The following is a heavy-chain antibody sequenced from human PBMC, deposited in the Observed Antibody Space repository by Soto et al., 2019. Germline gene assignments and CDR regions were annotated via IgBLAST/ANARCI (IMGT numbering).Heavy chain of an antibody. Sequence: PGGSLRLSCSASGFTFSSYAMHWVRQAPGKGLEYVSAISSNGGSTYYADSVKGRFTISRDNSKNTLYLQMSSLRAEDTAVYYCVKGGYCSGGSCYRDGFDPWGQGTLVTVSS. V-gene: IGHV3-64D*06. D-gene: IGHD2-15*01. CDR3: VKGGYCSGGSCYRDGFDP. CDR1: GFTFSSYA. J-gene: IGHJ5*02. CDR2: ISSNGGST.